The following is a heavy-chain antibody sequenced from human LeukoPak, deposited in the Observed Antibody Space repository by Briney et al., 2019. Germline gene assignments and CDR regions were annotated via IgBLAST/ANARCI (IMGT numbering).Heavy chain of an antibody. V-gene: IGHV1-8*02. CDR1: GYTFTSYG. CDR2: MNPNSGNT. CDR3: ARGLRWPSDAFDI. Sequence: ASVKVSCKASGYTFTSYGISWVRQATGQGLEWMGWMNPNSGNTGYAQKFQGRVTMTRNTSISTAYMELSSLRSEDTAVYYCARGLRWPSDAFDIWGQGTMVTVAS. D-gene: IGHD5-24*01. J-gene: IGHJ3*02.